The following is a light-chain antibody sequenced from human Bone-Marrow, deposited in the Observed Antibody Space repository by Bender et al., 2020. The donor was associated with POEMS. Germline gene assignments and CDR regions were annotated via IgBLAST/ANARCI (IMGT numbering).Light chain of an antibody. CDR1: TGTVTSGHY. V-gene: IGLV7-46*01. CDR2: DIN. Sequence: QPVVTQEPSLTVSPGGTVTLTCGTSTGTVTSGHYPYWFQQKPGQAPRTLIYDINNRHSWTPTRFSGSLFGGKAALTLSGAQPDDEADYYCLLSYSGARPSWVFGGGTKLTVL. J-gene: IGLJ3*02. CDR3: LLSYSGARPSWV.